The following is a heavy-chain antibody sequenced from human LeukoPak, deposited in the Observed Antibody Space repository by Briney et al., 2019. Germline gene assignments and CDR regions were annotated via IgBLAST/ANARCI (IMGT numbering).Heavy chain of an antibody. Sequence: WVSAISGSGGSTYYADSVKGRFTISRDNSKNTLYLQMNSLRAEDTAVYYCAKEFGISALWGQGTMVTVSS. V-gene: IGHV3-23*01. CDR3: AKEFGISAL. J-gene: IGHJ3*01. D-gene: IGHD3-10*01. CDR2: ISGSGGST.